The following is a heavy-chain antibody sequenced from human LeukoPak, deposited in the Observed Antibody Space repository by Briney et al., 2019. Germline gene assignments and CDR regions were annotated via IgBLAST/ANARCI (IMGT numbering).Heavy chain of an antibody. J-gene: IGHJ4*02. V-gene: IGHV3-30*02. D-gene: IGHD1/OR15-1a*01. CDR3: AKQQQGFFDY. CDR1: GFTFSTYG. CDR2: IRYDGSNK. Sequence: GGSLRLSCAASGFTFSTYGMHWVRQAPGKGLEWVAFIRYDGSNKYSADSVKGRFTISRDNSKNTLYLQMNSLRAEDTAVYYCAKQQQGFFDYWGQGTLVTVSP.